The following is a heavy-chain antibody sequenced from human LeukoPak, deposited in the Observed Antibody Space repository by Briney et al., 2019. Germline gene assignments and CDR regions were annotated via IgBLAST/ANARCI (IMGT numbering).Heavy chain of an antibody. Sequence: SEILSLTCTVSGGSISSSSYYWGWIRQPPGKGLEWIGSIYYSGSTYYNPSLKSRVTISVDTSKNQFSLKLSSVTAADTAVYYCARQSSRGFDPWGQGTLVTVSS. J-gene: IGHJ5*02. V-gene: IGHV4-39*01. CDR1: GGSISSSSYY. CDR2: IYYSGST. CDR3: ARQSSRGFDP.